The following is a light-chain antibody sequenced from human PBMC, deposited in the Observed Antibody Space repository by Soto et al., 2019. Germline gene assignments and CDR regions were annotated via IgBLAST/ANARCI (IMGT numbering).Light chain of an antibody. CDR3: QQANSCPLT. CDR1: QGLSSW. V-gene: IGKV1-12*01. J-gene: IGKJ4*01. Sequence: IQRTQSPCSVSASVGDSFTLTCRASQGLSSWLAWYQQKAGKAPKLLITAASTLHSGVPSRFSGSGSGTDFTLTITSLQPDDFGTYYCQQANSCPLTFGGGTKVDIK. CDR2: AAS.